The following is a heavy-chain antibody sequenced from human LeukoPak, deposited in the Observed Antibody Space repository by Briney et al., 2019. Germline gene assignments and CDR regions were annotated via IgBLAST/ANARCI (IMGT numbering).Heavy chain of an antibody. Sequence: SGGSLRLSCTASGFTFSDYYMSGIRQAPGKGLEWVSYISSSSSYTNYADSVKGRFTISRDNAKNSLYLQMNSLRAEDTAVYYCARDRKQPRIRYLDFWGQGTLVTVSS. CDR3: ARDRKQPRIRYLDF. J-gene: IGHJ4*02. CDR1: GFTFSDYY. D-gene: IGHD6-13*01. CDR2: ISSSSSYT. V-gene: IGHV3-11*06.